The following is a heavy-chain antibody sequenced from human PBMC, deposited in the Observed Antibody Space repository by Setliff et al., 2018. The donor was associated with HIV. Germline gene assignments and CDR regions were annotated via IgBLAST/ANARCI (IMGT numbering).Heavy chain of an antibody. V-gene: IGHV4-39*01. CDR2: INHSGNT. J-gene: IGHJ3*02. D-gene: IGHD5-12*01. Sequence: PSETLSLTCTVSGGSSSISSYYWGWIRQTPGMGLEWIGSINHSGNTYYSPSLKNRVTISVDTSKNQFSLRLSSVTAADTAVYYCARLFQWMSYGFDIWGQGTMVTVSS. CDR1: GGSSSISSYY. CDR3: ARLFQWMSYGFDI.